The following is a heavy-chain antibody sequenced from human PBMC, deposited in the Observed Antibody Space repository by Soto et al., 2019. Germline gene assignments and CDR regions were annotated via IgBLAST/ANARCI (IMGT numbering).Heavy chain of an antibody. CDR1: GDSLSISSYY. CDR2: MYYSGST. V-gene: IGHV4-39*01. J-gene: IGHJ4*01. D-gene: IGHD1-26*01. Sequence: PSDTLSLTCTISGDSLSISSYYWAWIRQPPGKGLEWIGSMYYSGSTYNNPSLKSRVTMSVDTPKKQFSLILSSVTAADTAVYYCAEMLIVGATPYYFEYWHEGNLVTVSS. CDR3: AEMLIVGATPYYFEY.